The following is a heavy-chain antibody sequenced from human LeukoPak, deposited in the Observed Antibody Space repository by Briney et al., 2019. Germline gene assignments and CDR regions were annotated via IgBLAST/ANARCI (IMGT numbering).Heavy chain of an antibody. CDR1: GGTFSSYT. V-gene: IGHV1-69*02. CDR2: IIPILGIA. J-gene: IGHJ6*02. Sequence: ALVKVSCKASGGTFSSYTISWVRQAPGQGLEWMGRIIPILGIANYAQKFQGRVTITADKSTSTAYMELSSLRSEDTAVYYCARLLGDSSSGPMDVWGQGTTVTVSS. CDR3: ARLLGDSSSGPMDV. D-gene: IGHD6-6*01.